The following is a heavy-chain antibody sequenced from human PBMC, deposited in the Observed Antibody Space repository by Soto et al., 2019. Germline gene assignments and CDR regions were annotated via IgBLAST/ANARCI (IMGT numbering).Heavy chain of an antibody. Sequence: EVQLLESGGGLVQPGGSLRLFCAASGFSFANYAVTWVRQAPGGGPEWVSTLTRDGPAYFADAVKDRFTISRDNSQNIVYLQMKNLRVDDTDVYYGERTDRYDSSSTGWANRFDFWGQGTLVTVSS. CDR3: ERTDRYDSSSTGWANRFDF. CDR2: LTRDGPA. D-gene: IGHD2-8*02. J-gene: IGHJ4*02. CDR1: GFSFANYA. V-gene: IGHV3-23*01.